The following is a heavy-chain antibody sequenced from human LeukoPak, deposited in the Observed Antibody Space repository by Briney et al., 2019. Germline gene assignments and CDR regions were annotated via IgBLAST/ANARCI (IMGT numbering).Heavy chain of an antibody. D-gene: IGHD3-10*01. CDR3: ARVVSYYGSSYRLLDL. Sequence: GGSLRLSCEASGFSFSTYGMHWVNQAPGKGLEWVALIWFDGSNKHYADSVKGRFTISRDNSKNTMYLQMDSLRAEDTAVYYCARVVSYYGSSYRLLDLWGRGTLVTVSS. J-gene: IGHJ2*01. CDR2: IWFDGSNK. V-gene: IGHV3-33*01. CDR1: GFSFSTYG.